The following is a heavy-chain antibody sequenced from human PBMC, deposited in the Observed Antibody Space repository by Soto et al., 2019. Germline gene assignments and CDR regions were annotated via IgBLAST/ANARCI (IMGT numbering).Heavy chain of an antibody. V-gene: IGHV4-34*01. D-gene: IGHD3-3*01. Sequence: SETLSLTCAVYGGSFSGYYWSWIRQPPGKGLEWIGEINHSVSTNYNPSLKSRVTISVDTSKNQFSLKLSSVTAADTAVYYCARVGGTQYYDFWTGYYYYYGMDVWGQGTKVTVSS. CDR3: ARVGGTQYYDFWTGYYYYYGMDV. CDR2: INHSVST. J-gene: IGHJ6*02. CDR1: GGSFSGYY.